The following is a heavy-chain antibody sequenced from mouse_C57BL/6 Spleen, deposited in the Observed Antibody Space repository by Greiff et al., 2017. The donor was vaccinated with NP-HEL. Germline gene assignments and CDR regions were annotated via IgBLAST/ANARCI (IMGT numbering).Heavy chain of an antibody. CDR1: GYSITSGYY. CDR2: ISYDGSN. CDR3: ARYYYGHYFDY. V-gene: IGHV3-6*01. D-gene: IGHD1-1*01. J-gene: IGHJ2*01. Sequence: ESGPGLVKPSQSLSLTCSVPGYSITSGYYWNWIRQFPGNKLEWMGYISYDGSNNYNPSLKNRISITRDTSKNQFFLKLNSVTTEDTATYYCARYYYGHYFDYWGQGTTLTVSS.